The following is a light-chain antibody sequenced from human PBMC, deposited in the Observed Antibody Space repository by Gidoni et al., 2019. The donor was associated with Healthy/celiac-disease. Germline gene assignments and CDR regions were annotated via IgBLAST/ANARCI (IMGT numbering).Light chain of an antibody. V-gene: IGKV4-1*01. CDR3: QQYYSTPHT. CDR2: WAS. J-gene: IGKJ2*01. Sequence: DIVMPQAPDSLAVSLGERATINCKSSQSVLYSSNNKKYLAWYQQKPGQPPKLLIYWASTRESGVPDRFSGSGSGTDFTLTISSLQAEDVAVYYCQQYYSTPHTFGQGTKLEIK. CDR1: QSVLYSSNNKKY.